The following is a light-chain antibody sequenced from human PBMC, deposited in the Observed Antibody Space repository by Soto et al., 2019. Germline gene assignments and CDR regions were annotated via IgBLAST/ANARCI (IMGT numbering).Light chain of an antibody. CDR3: QQLNTLPFT. Sequence: DIQMTQSPSTLSGSVGDRVTITCRASQTISSWLAWYQQKPGKAPKLLIYKASTLKSGVPSRFSGSGSGTEFTLTISGLLPEDFATYHCQQLNTLPFTFGQGTRLEL. CDR2: KAS. J-gene: IGKJ5*01. V-gene: IGKV1-5*03. CDR1: QTISSW.